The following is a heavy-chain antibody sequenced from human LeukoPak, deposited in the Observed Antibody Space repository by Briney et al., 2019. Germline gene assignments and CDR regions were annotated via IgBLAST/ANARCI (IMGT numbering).Heavy chain of an antibody. CDR2: IYYTGRT. CDR1: GGFISNSNFY. D-gene: IGHD3-22*01. J-gene: IGHJ4*02. V-gene: IGHV4-39*01. Sequence: SETLSLTCTVSGGFISNSNFYWGWIRQPPGKGLDWIGNIYYTGRTYYNPSLNSRATISVDTSKNQFSLRLSSVTAADTAVYYCVRLYYYHSNRAPLWGQGTLVVVSS. CDR3: VRLYYYHSNRAPL.